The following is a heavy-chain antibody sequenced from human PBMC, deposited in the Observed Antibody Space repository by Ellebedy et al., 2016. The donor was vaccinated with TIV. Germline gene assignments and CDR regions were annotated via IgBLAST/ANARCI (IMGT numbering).Heavy chain of an antibody. CDR3: ARGGAGFDSMNRELSFDS. V-gene: IGHV3-48*02. J-gene: IGHJ4*02. CDR1: GFTFSNYW. D-gene: IGHD1-26*01. CDR2: ISSRSDTI. Sequence: GESLKISXAASGFTFSNYWMNWVRQAPGKGLEWVSYISSRSDTIYYADSVKGRFTISRDNAKNSLYLQMNSLRDEDTAVYYCARGGAGFDSMNRELSFDSWGQGTLVTVSS.